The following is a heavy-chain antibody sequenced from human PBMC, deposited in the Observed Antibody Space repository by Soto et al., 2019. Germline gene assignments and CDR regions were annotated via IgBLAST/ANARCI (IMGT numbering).Heavy chain of an antibody. Sequence: SETLSVTCTVSGGSMNNYYWSWMRPPPGKGLESIGNIYYSRNTYYNPSLESRPIISIDTSKNQCSLKVGSVTAADTAVYYCASSSLYGMDVWGQGTTVTVSS. CDR2: IYYSRNT. CDR3: ASSSLYGMDV. D-gene: IGHD1-1*01. V-gene: IGHV4-59*06. J-gene: IGHJ6*02. CDR1: GGSMNNYY.